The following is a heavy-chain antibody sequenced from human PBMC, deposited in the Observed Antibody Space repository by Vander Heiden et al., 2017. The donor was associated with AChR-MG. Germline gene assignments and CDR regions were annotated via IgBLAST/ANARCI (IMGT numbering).Heavy chain of an antibody. Sequence: QVQLVQSGAEVKKPGASVKVSCKASGYTFTSYDINWVRQATGQGLEWMGWMNPNSGTTGYAQKFQGRVTMTRNTSISTAYMELSSLRSEDTAVYYCARGNYYGSGSYYNSYYYYGMDVWGQGTTVTVSS. D-gene: IGHD3-10*01. CDR3: ARGNYYGSGSYYNSYYYYGMDV. J-gene: IGHJ6*02. CDR2: MNPNSGTT. CDR1: GYTFTSYD. V-gene: IGHV1-8*01.